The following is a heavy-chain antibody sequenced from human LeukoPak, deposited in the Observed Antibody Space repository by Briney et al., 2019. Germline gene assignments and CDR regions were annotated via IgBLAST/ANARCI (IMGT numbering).Heavy chain of an antibody. J-gene: IGHJ5*02. Sequence: GGSLRLSCAASGFTFSSYSMNWVRQAPGKGLEWVSSISSSSSYIYYADSVKGRFTISRDNAKNSLYLQMNSLRAEDTAVYYCAREPGPPNWFDPWGQGTLVTVSS. CDR3: AREPGPPNWFDP. V-gene: IGHV3-21*01. CDR1: GFTFSSYS. CDR2: ISSSSSYI.